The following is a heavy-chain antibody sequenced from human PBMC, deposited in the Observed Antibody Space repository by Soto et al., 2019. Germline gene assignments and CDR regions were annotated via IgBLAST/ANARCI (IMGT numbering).Heavy chain of an antibody. CDR3: ARGISGSGTANDY. CDR2: INGDGSGT. J-gene: IGHJ4*02. V-gene: IGHV3-74*01. Sequence: EVQLVESGGGLVQPGGSLRLSCAASGFTFSGSWMHWVRQAPGKGLVWVSRINGDGSGTSYADFVKARFTISRDDAKNTLSLQMNGLRAEDTAVYYCARGISGSGTANDYWGQETLGTVSS. CDR1: GFTFSGSW. D-gene: IGHD3-10*01.